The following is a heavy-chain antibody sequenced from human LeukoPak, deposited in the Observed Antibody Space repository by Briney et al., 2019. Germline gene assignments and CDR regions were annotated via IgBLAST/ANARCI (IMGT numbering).Heavy chain of an antibody. CDR1: GFTFSTYN. J-gene: IGHJ4*02. CDR2: ISSSSSYI. D-gene: IGHD3-22*01. V-gene: IGHV3-21*01. CDR3: ARDGAGYYGYD. Sequence: PGGSLRLSCAASGFTFSTYNMNWVRQAPGKGLEWVSSISSSSSYISYADSVKGRFTISRDNAKNSVYLQMNSLRAEDTAVYYCARDGAGYYGYDWGQGTLVTVSS.